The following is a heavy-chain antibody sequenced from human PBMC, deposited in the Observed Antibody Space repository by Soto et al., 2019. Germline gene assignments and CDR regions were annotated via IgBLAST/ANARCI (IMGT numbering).Heavy chain of an antibody. V-gene: IGHV1-46*01. CDR1: GYTFTSYY. J-gene: IGHJ4*02. D-gene: IGHD2-15*01. CDR3: ARARGVYCSGGSCCLDY. Sequence: QVQLVQSGAEVKKPGASVKVSCRASGYTFTSYYVHWVRQAPGHRLEWMGRIDPSGGSTSYQEKFQGRVTVTSDPSPGTVYMDMSTVGSDDTAVYYCARARGVYCSGGSCCLDYWGQGTLVTVFS. CDR2: IDPSGGST.